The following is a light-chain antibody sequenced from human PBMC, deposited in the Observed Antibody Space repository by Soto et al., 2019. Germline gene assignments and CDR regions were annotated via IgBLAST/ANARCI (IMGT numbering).Light chain of an antibody. CDR3: QSYDSSLSGSGV. Sequence: QSVLTQPPSASGTPGQSVTISCSGSTSNIGSNTVNWYQQLPGTAPKLLIYGNSNRPSGVPDRFSGSKSGTSASLAITGLQAEDEADYYCQSYDSSLSGSGVFGGGTKLTVL. CDR1: TSNIGSNT. V-gene: IGLV1-40*01. J-gene: IGLJ3*02. CDR2: GNS.